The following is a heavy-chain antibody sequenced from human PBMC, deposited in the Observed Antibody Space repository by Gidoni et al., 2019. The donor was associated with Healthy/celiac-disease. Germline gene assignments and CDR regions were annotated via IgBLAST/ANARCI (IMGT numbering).Heavy chain of an antibody. Sequence: QVQLQESGPGLVKPSQTLSLTCTVSGGSISSGDYYWSWIRQPPGKGLEWIGYIYYSGSTYYNPSLKSRVTISVDTSKNQFSLKLSSVTAADTAVYYCARQIGYYYDSSGIDYWGQGTLVTVSS. J-gene: IGHJ4*02. D-gene: IGHD3-22*01. CDR3: ARQIGYYYDSSGIDY. CDR2: IYYSGST. V-gene: IGHV4-30-4*01. CDR1: GGSISSGDYY.